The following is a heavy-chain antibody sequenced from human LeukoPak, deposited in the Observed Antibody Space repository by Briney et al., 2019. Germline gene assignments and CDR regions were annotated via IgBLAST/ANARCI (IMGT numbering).Heavy chain of an antibody. D-gene: IGHD3-22*01. V-gene: IGHV1-69*13. J-gene: IGHJ3*02. Sequence: SVKVSCKVSGYTLTELSMHWVRQAPGQGLEWMGGIIPIFGTANYAQKFQGRVTITADESTSTAYMELSSLRSEDTAVYYCARDVSIEAYYDSSGYYYPDAFDIWGQGTMVTVSS. CDR3: ARDVSIEAYYDSSGYYYPDAFDI. CDR2: IIPIFGTA. CDR1: GYTLTELS.